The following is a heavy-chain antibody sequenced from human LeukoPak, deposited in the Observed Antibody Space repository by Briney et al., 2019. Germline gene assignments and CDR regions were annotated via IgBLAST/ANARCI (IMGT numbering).Heavy chain of an antibody. D-gene: IGHD2/OR15-2a*01. J-gene: IGHJ4*02. CDR1: GFTFSDYY. CDR2: IWYDGSNK. Sequence: GGSLRLSCAASGFTFSDYYMSWIRQAPGKGLEWVALIWYDGSNKYYTDSVKGRFTISRDNSKNTLYLHMNSLRAEDTALYYCAREGPRGNSQFDYWGQGTLVTVSS. CDR3: AREGPRGNSQFDY. V-gene: IGHV3-33*08.